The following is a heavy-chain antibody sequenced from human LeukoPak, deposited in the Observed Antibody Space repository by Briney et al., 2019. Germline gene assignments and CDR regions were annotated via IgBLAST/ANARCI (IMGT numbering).Heavy chain of an antibody. CDR3: VRPDIVTVPLGC. V-gene: IGHV3-74*01. CDR2: INTDGSIT. CDR1: GFTFSSYW. D-gene: IGHD2-2*01. J-gene: IGHJ4*02. Sequence: GGSLRLSCAASGFTFSSYWMHWVRQAPGKGLVWVSRINTDGSITDYADSVKGRFTISRDNAKNTLYLQVNSLKAEDTAIYYCVRPDIVTVPLGCWGQGTLVTVSS.